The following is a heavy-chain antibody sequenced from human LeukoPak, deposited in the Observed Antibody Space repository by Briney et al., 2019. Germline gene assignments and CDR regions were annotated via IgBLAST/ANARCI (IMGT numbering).Heavy chain of an antibody. CDR2: ISYDGSNK. CDR3: AKPRFKTYYYGSGSSNYFDY. D-gene: IGHD3-10*01. Sequence: PGGSLRLSCAASGFTFSSYGMHWVRQAPGKGLEWVAVISYDGSNKYCADSVKGRFTISRDNSKNTLYLQMNSLRAEDTAVYYCAKPRFKTYYYGSGSSNYFDYWGQGTLVTVSS. CDR1: GFTFSSYG. J-gene: IGHJ4*02. V-gene: IGHV3-30*18.